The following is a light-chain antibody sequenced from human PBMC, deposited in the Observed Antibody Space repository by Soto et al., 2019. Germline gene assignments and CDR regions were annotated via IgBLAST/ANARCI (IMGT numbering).Light chain of an antibody. V-gene: IGKV1-17*01. CDR3: LQPNTYPWT. CDR1: QAIRND. Sequence: DIQMTQSPSSLSASVGDRVTITCRASQAIRNDVGWYQQKPGKDPKRLIYIASRLESGVTSRFSGSGFGTEFTLTISALQPEDCATYYCLQPNTYPWTFGQGTRVEI. J-gene: IGKJ1*01. CDR2: IAS.